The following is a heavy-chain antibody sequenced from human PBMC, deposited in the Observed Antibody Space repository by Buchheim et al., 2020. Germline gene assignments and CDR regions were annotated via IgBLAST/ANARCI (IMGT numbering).Heavy chain of an antibody. V-gene: IGHV4-59*01. CDR2: MDGSGRS. J-gene: IGHJ5*02. CDR3: AKKRSDNWFDP. Sequence: QVQLQESGPGLVKPSETLSLTCSVSGGSIFTYYWSWIRPAPGKGLEWIGYMDGSGRSNYNPSLKSRVTISVDTSKNQFSLNLSSVTAAYTAIYYCAKKRSDNWFDPWGQGTL. CDR1: GGSIFTYY.